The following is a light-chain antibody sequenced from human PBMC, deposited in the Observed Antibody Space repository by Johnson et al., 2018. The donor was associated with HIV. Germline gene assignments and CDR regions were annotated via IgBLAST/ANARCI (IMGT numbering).Light chain of an antibody. Sequence: QSVLTQPPSVSAPPGQKVTISCSGSSSNIGNNLASWYQQLPGTAPKLLIYANNKRTSGIPDRFSGSKSGTSATLGITGLQTGDEADYYCGTWDNGLSAYVFGTGTKVTV. V-gene: IGLV1-51*02. CDR2: ANN. CDR3: GTWDNGLSAYV. J-gene: IGLJ1*01. CDR1: SSNIGNNL.